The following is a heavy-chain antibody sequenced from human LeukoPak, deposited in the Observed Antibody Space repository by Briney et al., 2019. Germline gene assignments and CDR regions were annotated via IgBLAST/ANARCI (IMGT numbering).Heavy chain of an antibody. CDR1: GYTFTGYY. CDR2: INPNSGGT. V-gene: IGHV1-2*02. J-gene: IGHJ6*02. Sequence: ASVKVPCKASGYTFTGYYMHWVRQAPGQGLEWMGWINPNSGGTNYAQKFQGRVTMTRDTSISTAYMELSRLRSDDTAVYYCARVIGSYYYYYGMDVWGQGTTVTVSS. D-gene: IGHD2/OR15-2a*01. CDR3: ARVIGSYYYYYGMDV.